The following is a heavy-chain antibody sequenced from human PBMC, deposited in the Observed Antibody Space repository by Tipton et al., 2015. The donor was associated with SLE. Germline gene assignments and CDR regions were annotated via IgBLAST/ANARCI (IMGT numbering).Heavy chain of an antibody. Sequence: LRLSCAVSGYSISSGYYWGWIRQPPGKGLEWIGYIYYSGSTNYNPSLKSRVTISVDTSKNQFSLKLSSVTAADTAVYYCAREGYSSGWSYFDYWGQGTLVTVSA. V-gene: IGHV4-61*01. D-gene: IGHD6-19*01. CDR3: AREGYSSGWSYFDY. CDR1: GYSISSGYY. J-gene: IGHJ4*02. CDR2: IYYSGST.